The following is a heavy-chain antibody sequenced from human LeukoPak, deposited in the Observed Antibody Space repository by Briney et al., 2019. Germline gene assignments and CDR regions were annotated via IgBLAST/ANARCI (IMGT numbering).Heavy chain of an antibody. CDR2: ISYDGIDK. Sequence: GGSLRLSCAASGFTLSTYSIYWVRQAPGKGLEWVTLISYDGIDKYYANSVKGRCTISRDSSKNTLDLQMNSLRPEDTAVYCCARPRRPNTALDHKIDYWGQGGQVTVSS. D-gene: IGHD5-18*01. CDR3: ARPRRPNTALDHKIDY. J-gene: IGHJ4*02. V-gene: IGHV3-30*04. CDR1: GFTLSTYS.